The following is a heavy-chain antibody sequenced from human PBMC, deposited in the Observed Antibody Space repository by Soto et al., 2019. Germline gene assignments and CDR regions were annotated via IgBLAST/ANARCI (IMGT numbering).Heavy chain of an antibody. CDR2: INHSGIT. CDR3: ARGVTVTRGDAFDI. J-gene: IGHJ3*02. Sequence: QVQLQQWGAGLLKPSETLSLTCAVYGGSFSGYYSSWIRQPPGMGLEWSGEINHSGITNYNPSLKSRVTISVDTSNDQFSLKLRSVTAADTSVYYCARGVTVTRGDAFDIWGQGTMVTVSS. D-gene: IGHD4-17*01. CDR1: GGSFSGYY. V-gene: IGHV4-34*01.